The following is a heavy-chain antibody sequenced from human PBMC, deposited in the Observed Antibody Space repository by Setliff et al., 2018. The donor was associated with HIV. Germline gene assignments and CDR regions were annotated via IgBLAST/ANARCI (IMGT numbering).Heavy chain of an antibody. CDR2: MNPNSGNT. V-gene: IGHV1-8*02. Sequence: ASVKVSCKASGYTFTSYDINWVRQATGQGLEWMGWMNPNSGNTGYALKFQGRVTMTRNTSINTAYMELSSLRSQDTAVYYCARGKNIVVVPAAPNWFDPWGQGTLVTVSS. CDR1: GYTFTSYD. J-gene: IGHJ5*02. D-gene: IGHD2-2*01. CDR3: ARGKNIVVVPAAPNWFDP.